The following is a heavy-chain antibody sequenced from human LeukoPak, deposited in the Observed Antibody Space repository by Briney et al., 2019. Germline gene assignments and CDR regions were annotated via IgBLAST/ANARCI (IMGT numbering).Heavy chain of an antibody. Sequence: QPGGSLRLSCAASGFTFSSYAMSWVRQAPGKGLEWVSGINWNGGSTVYADSVKGRFTISRDNAKNSLYLQMNSLRAEDTALYYCARLGGGNDYGDYGARDYWGQGTLVTVSS. V-gene: IGHV3-20*04. D-gene: IGHD4-17*01. CDR3: ARLGGGNDYGDYGARDY. CDR2: INWNGGST. CDR1: GFTFSSYA. J-gene: IGHJ4*02.